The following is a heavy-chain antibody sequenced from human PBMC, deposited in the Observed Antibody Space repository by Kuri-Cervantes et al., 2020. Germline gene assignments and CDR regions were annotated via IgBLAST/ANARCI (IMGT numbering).Heavy chain of an antibody. J-gene: IGHJ4*02. CDR3: ARDNDAGGDCNC. Sequence: ASVKVSCKASGYTFTGYYMHWVRQAPGQGLEWMGWINHNSGGTNYAQKFQGRVTMTRDTSISPAYMELSRLRSDDTAVYYCARDNDAGGDCNCWGQGTLVTVSS. V-gene: IGHV1-2*02. CDR1: GYTFTGYY. D-gene: IGHD1-1*01. CDR2: INHNSGGT.